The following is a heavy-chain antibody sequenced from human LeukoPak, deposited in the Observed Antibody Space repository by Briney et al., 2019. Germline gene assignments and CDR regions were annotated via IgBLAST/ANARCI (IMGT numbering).Heavy chain of an antibody. V-gene: IGHV1-2*02. CDR3: ARDKGVVVAAGYFDL. D-gene: IGHD2-15*01. CDR2: INPNSGGT. Sequence: ASVKVSCKASGYTFTGYYMHWVRQAPGQGLEWMGWINPNSGGTNYAQEFQGRVTMTRDTSISTAYMELSRLRSDDTAVYYCARDKGVVVAAGYFDLWGRGTLVTVSS. CDR1: GYTFTGYY. J-gene: IGHJ2*01.